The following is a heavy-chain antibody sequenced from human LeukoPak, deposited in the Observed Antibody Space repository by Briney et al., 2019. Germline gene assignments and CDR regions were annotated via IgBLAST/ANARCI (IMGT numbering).Heavy chain of an antibody. CDR2: ISGSGANT. V-gene: IGHV3-23*01. CDR1: GFTFSTYS. J-gene: IGHJ4*02. D-gene: IGHD6-13*01. CDR3: AKYPASGGYFDY. Sequence: GGSLRLSCAASGFTFSTYSMSWVRLAPGKGLEWVSGISGSGANTYYAGSVKGRFTISRDNSKNTLYLQMNSLRAEDTGVFYCAKYPASGGYFDYWGQGTLVTVSS.